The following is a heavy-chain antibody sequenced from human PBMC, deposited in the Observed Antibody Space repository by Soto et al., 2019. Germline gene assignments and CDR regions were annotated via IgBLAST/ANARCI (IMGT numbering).Heavy chain of an antibody. J-gene: IGHJ6*02. V-gene: IGHV4-59*12. CDR2: IFDGGSA. Sequence: PSETLCLTCTVSGGTITYYYWSWIRQAPGKGLEWLGYIFDGGSANYNPSLKSRVSFSLDKSQNQLSLKLTSVTGADTAIYYCASNGVNGRPRFNWYYYYGMDVWGQGTTVTV. D-gene: IGHD2-8*01. CDR3: ASNGVNGRPRFNWYYYYGMDV. CDR1: GGTITYYY.